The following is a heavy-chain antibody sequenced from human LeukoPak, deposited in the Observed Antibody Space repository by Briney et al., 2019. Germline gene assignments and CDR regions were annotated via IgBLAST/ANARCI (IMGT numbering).Heavy chain of an antibody. CDR3: AKANAREFDF. Sequence: GGSLRLSCAASGFSFSNSGMHWVRQAPGKGLEWVAIISYDGKHKSYADSVKGRFTISRDNSKNTLYLEMNSLRADDTAVYYCAKANAREFDFWGQGTLVTVSS. V-gene: IGHV3-30*18. CDR2: ISYDGKHK. D-gene: IGHD1-1*01. J-gene: IGHJ4*02. CDR1: GFSFSNSG.